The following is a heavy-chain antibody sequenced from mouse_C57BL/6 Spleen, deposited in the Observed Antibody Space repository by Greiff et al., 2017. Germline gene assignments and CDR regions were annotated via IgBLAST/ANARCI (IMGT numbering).Heavy chain of an antibody. CDR2: IHPSDRDT. CDR1: GYTFTSYW. V-gene: IGHV1-74*01. CDR3: AISHIYYDYDDWVDY. J-gene: IGHJ2*01. D-gene: IGHD2-4*01. Sequence: QVQLQQPGAELVKPGASVKVSCKASGYTFTSYWMHWVKQRPGQGLEWIGRIHPSDRDTNYNQKLKGKATLTVDKSSSTAYMHLISLTSDDSALYYCAISHIYYDYDDWVDYFPQSTTLPVSS.